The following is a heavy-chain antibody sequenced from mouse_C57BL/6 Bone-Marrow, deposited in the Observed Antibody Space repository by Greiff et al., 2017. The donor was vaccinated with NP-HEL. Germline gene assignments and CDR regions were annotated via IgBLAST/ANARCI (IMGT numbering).Heavy chain of an antibody. CDR2: INPYNGGT. CDR1: GYTFTDYY. Sequence: VQLKQSGPVLVKPGASVKMSCKASGYTFTDYYMNWVKQSHGKSLEWIGVINPYNGGTSYNQKFKGKATLTVDKSSSTAYMELNSLTSEDSAVYYCARKGDYDAGDYWGQGTTLTVSS. J-gene: IGHJ2*01. V-gene: IGHV1-19*01. CDR3: ARKGDYDAGDY. D-gene: IGHD2-4*01.